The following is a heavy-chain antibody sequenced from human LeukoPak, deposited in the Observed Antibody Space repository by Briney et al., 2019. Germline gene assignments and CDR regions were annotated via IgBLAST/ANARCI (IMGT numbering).Heavy chain of an antibody. J-gene: IGHJ4*02. V-gene: IGHV3-72*01. D-gene: IGHD3-10*01. CDR1: GFSFSDPY. CDR2: TRNRANSYTT. Sequence: GGSLRLSCAASGFSFSDPYMGGVRQAPGEGLEWVGRTRNRANSYTTEYAASVKGRFTISRDDSKNSLYLQMNSLKTEDTAVYYCAKTGRGYCYDYWGQGTLVTVSS. CDR3: AKTGRGYCYDY.